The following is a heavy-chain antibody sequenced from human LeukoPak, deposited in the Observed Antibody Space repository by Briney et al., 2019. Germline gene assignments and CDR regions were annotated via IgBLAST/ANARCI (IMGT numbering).Heavy chain of an antibody. CDR1: GFTVSRNY. CDR2: TYSGGST. CDR3: AGTIVGKWAIDY. J-gene: IGHJ4*02. V-gene: IGHV3-53*01. D-gene: IGHD3-22*01. Sequence: GGSLRLSCAASGFTVSRNYMTWVRQAPGKGLEWVSVTYSGGSTYYADSVKGRFTISRDNSKNTLYLQMNSLRAEDTAVYYCAGTIVGKWAIDYWGQGTLVTVSS.